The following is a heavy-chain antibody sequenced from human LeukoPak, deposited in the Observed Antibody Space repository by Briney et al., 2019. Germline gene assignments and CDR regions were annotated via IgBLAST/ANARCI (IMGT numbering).Heavy chain of an antibody. CDR2: ISFDGSYK. CDR3: AREYGLRGDYFDY. J-gene: IGHJ4*02. D-gene: IGHD3-16*01. V-gene: IGHV3-30*03. Sequence: GRSLRLSCAASGFTFKSYGMHWVRQAPGKGLEWVALISFDGSYKHYADSVKGRFTISRDNSKSALYLQMNRLRADDTALYYCAREYGLRGDYFDYWGQGTLLTVSS. CDR1: GFTFKSYG.